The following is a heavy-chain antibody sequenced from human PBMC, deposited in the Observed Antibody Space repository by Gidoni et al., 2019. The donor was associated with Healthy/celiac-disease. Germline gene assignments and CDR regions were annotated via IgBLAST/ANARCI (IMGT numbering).Heavy chain of an antibody. D-gene: IGHD3-10*01. Sequence: EVQLVESGGGLVQPGRSLRLSCAASGFTFDDYAMHWVRQAPGKGLEWVSGISWNSGSIGYADSVKGRFTISRDNAKNSLYLQMNSLRAEDTALYYCAKQDGGEFIYYYGMDVWGQGTTVTVSS. V-gene: IGHV3-9*01. CDR2: ISWNSGSI. J-gene: IGHJ6*02. CDR3: AKQDGGEFIYYYGMDV. CDR1: GFTFDDYA.